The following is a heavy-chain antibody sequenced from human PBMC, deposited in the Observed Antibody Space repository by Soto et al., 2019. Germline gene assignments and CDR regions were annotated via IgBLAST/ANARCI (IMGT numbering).Heavy chain of an antibody. CDR1: GYSISSGYY. J-gene: IGHJ4*02. V-gene: IGHV4-38-2*01. CDR2: IYHSGST. CDR3: ARMAYGDYSVDY. D-gene: IGHD4-17*01. Sequence: PSETLSLTCAVSGYSISSGYYWGWIRQPPGKGLEWIGSIYHSGSTYYNPSLKSRVTISADTSKNQFSLKLSSVTAADTAVYYCARMAYGDYSVDYWGQGTLVTVSS.